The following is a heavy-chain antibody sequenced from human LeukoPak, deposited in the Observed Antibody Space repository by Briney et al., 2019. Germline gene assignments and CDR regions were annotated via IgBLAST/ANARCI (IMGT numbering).Heavy chain of an antibody. V-gene: IGHV1-69*13. J-gene: IGHJ3*02. CDR1: GYTFTRYG. D-gene: IGHD3-22*01. CDR3: ARRGYYYDSSGYYPHDAFDI. CDR2: IIPIFGTA. Sequence: SVKVSCKASGYTFTRYGITWVRQAPGQGLEWMGGIIPIFGTANYAQKFQGRVTITADESTSTAYMELSSLRSEDTAVYYCARRGYYYDSSGYYPHDAFDIWGQGTMVTVSS.